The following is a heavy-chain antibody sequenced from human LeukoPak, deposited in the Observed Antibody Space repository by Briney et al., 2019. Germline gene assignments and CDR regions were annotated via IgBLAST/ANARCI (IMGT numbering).Heavy chain of an antibody. V-gene: IGHV4-39*01. CDR1: GGSISSGSYY. CDR3: ARREPVLLWFGELLYGDYYFDY. CDR2: IYYSGST. D-gene: IGHD3-10*01. Sequence: SETLSLTCTVSGGSISSGSYYWGWIRQPPGKGLEWIGSIYYSGSTYYNPSLKSRVTISVDTSKNQFSLKLSSVTAADSAVYYCARREPVLLWFGELLYGDYYFDYWGQGTLVTVSS. J-gene: IGHJ4*02.